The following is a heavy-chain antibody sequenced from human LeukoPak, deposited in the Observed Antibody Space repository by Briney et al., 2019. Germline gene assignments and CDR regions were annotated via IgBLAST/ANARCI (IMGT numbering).Heavy chain of an antibody. Sequence: SETLSLTCTVSGGSISSSSYYWGWIRQPPGKGLEWIGSIYYSGTAYYNRSLKSRVTISVDTSKNQFSLKLSSVTAADTAVYYCTRESVGATSYYYYYYYYMDVWGKGTTVTISS. CDR2: IYYSGTA. V-gene: IGHV4-39*07. D-gene: IGHD1-26*01. J-gene: IGHJ6*03. CDR1: GGSISSSSYY. CDR3: TRESVGATSYYYYYYYYMDV.